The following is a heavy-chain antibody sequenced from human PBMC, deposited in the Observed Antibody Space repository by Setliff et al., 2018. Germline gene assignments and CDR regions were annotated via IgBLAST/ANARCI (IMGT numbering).Heavy chain of an antibody. V-gene: IGHV1-46*01. J-gene: IGHJ3*02. CDR3: ARDVFPYHHAGSFDI. CDR2: INPSSSRT. D-gene: IGHD3-16*01. Sequence: ASVKVSCKASGYTFTSHYMHWVRQAPGLGLEWMGTINPSSSRTSYAQKFHGRVTMTRDTSTSTVYMDMSSLGSEDTAVYYCARDVFPYHHAGSFDIWGQGTMVTVSS. CDR1: GYTFTSHY.